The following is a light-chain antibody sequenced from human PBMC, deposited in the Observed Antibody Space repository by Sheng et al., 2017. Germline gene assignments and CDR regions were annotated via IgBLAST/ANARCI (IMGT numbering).Light chain of an antibody. Sequence: SDELTQTPSVSVSPGQTASITCFGNNLGRQYVSWYQQKAGQSPVLVMYQDNKRPSGIPERFSGSTSGNTVTLTISGTQAMDEADYYCQAWDSTTGHVFGSGTKVTVL. CDR2: QDN. CDR1: NLGRQY. CDR3: QAWDSTTGHV. J-gene: IGLJ1*01. V-gene: IGLV3-1*01.